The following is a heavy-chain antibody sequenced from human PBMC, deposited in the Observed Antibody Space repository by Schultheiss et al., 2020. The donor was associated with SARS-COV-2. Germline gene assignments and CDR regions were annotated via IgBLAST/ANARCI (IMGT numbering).Heavy chain of an antibody. J-gene: IGHJ6*02. V-gene: IGHV3-30*01. D-gene: IGHD1-1*01. CDR3: ARESPSPYGYLDV. CDR1: GFTFSSYA. CDR2: ISYDGSNK. Sequence: GGSLRLSCAASGFTFSSYAMHWVRQAPGKGLEWVAVISYDGSNKYYADSVKGRFTISRDNSKNTLYLQMNSLRVEDTAVFYCARESPSPYGYLDVWGQGTTVTVSS.